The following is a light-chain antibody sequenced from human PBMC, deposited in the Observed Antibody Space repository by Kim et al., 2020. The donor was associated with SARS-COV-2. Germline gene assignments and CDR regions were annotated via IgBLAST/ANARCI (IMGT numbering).Light chain of an antibody. CDR2: YDS. Sequence: SYELTQPPSVSVAPGKTARITCGGNNIGSKSVHWYQQKPGQAPVLVIYYDSDRPSGIPERFSGSNSGTTATLTISRVEAGDEADFYCQVWDSSSAHPYVF. V-gene: IGLV3-21*04. CDR3: QVWDSSSAHPYV. J-gene: IGLJ1*01. CDR1: NIGSKS.